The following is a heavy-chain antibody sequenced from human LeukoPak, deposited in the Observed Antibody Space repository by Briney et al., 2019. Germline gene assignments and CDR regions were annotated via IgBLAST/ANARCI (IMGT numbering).Heavy chain of an antibody. CDR1: GGSVSSASNY. V-gene: IGHV4-61*01. CDR3: ARDPGYCIGGSCGNFDH. J-gene: IGHJ4*02. Sequence: SETLSLSCTVSGGSVSSASNYWSWIRQPPGKGLEWIGYMYYSGCTSYNPSLKNRVTISAGTSKNQFSLKLSSVTAADTAVYYCARDPGYCIGGSCGNFDHGGQGTLVTVSS. D-gene: IGHD2-15*01. CDR2: MYYSGCT.